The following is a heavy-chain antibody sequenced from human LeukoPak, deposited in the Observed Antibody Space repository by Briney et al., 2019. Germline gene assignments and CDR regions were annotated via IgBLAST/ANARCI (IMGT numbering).Heavy chain of an antibody. Sequence: SETLSLTCTVSGGSISSYYWSWIRQPPGKGLEWIGYVYYSGSTNYNPSLKSRVTISVDTSKNQFSLKLSSVTAADTAVYYCAREGWVQLWDSEYYGMDVWGQGTTVTVSS. J-gene: IGHJ6*02. CDR3: AREGWVQLWDSEYYGMDV. CDR2: VYYSGST. CDR1: GGSISSYY. V-gene: IGHV4-59*01. D-gene: IGHD5-18*01.